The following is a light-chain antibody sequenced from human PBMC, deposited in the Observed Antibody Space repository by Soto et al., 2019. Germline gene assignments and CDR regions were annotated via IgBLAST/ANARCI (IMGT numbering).Light chain of an antibody. Sequence: DIQMTQSPSSLLPSVGERVIITCQASQNINNYLNWYQQKPGRAPKLLIYDASNLEAGVPSRFRGSGSGTDFTFTISRLQPEDIATYYCQQYENLPTFGQGTRLEI. CDR1: QNINNY. V-gene: IGKV1-33*01. CDR3: QQYENLPT. CDR2: DAS. J-gene: IGKJ5*01.